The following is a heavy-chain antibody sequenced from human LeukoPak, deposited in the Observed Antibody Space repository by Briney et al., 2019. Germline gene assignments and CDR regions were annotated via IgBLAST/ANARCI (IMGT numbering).Heavy chain of an antibody. V-gene: IGHV3-48*03. CDR1: GFTFSRYE. CDR2: ISPSGTTM. J-gene: IGHJ4*02. Sequence: GGSLRLSCAVSGFTFSRYEMSWIRRAPGKGLEWISCISPSGTTMYYVDSVKGRFIISRDNAKDSLYLQMNSLRVEDTAVYYCARDPRGPDYWGQGTLVTVSS. CDR3: ARDPRGPDY.